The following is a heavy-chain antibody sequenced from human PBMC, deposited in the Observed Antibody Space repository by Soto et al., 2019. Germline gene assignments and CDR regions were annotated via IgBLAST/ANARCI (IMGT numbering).Heavy chain of an antibody. Sequence: PGGSLRLSCAASGFSFSSYGMHWVRQAPGKGLDWVAVIWYDGSNKYYAESVKGRFTISRDSSKNTLYVQMNSLTVEDTAVYYCARAQYTGSYFDACDVWGQGTMVTVSS. J-gene: IGHJ3*01. CDR1: GFSFSSYG. CDR2: IWYDGSNK. D-gene: IGHD1-26*01. V-gene: IGHV3-33*03. CDR3: ARAQYTGSYFDACDV.